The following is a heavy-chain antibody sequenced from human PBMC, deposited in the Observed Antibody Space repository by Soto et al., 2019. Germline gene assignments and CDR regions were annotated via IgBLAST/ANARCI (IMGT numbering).Heavy chain of an antibody. Sequence: PVGSLRLSCVASGFTFSGSGIHWVRQAPGKGLEWVGRIRTKANNHATFYGESVKGRFTISRDDSKNTAYLQMDSLKIDDTAIYYCSRGWDFWSGHLTHWGQGTLVTVSS. CDR3: SRGWDFWSGHLTH. CDR2: IRTKANNHAT. CDR1: GFTFSGSG. D-gene: IGHD3-3*01. J-gene: IGHJ4*02. V-gene: IGHV3-73*01.